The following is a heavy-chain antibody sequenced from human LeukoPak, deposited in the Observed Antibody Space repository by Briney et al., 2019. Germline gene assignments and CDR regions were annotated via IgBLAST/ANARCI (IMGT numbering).Heavy chain of an antibody. CDR2: ISGSGGIT. CDR1: GFTFSSYA. Sequence: GGSLSPSRAASGFTFSSYAISWVRQAPGKGLEWVSGISGSGGITYYADSVKGRFTISRDNSKNTLYLQISSLRVEDTAVYYCANDHRWTDALYYFDDWGQEALVTVSS. V-gene: IGHV3-23*01. J-gene: IGHJ4*02. D-gene: IGHD2-15*01. CDR3: ANDHRWTDALYYFDD.